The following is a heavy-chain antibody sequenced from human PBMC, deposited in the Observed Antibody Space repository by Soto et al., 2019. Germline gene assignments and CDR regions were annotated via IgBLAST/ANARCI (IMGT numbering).Heavy chain of an antibody. Sequence: TLSLTCTVSGASLSSGSYYWSWIRQPPGKGLEWIGYFYYTGTTKYNPSLESRVTISADTSKNQFSLNLTSVAAADTAVYYCARISYWVKDYWGQGALVTVSS. V-gene: IGHV4-61*01. D-gene: IGHD2-8*02. CDR1: GASLSSGSYY. CDR3: ARISYWVKDY. J-gene: IGHJ4*02. CDR2: FYYTGTT.